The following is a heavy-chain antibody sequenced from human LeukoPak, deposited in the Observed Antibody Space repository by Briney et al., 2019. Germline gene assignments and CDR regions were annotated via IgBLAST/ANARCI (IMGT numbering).Heavy chain of an antibody. Sequence: PSETLSLTCTVPGGSVSSGSYYWSWIRQPPGKGLEWIGYIYYSGSTNYNPSLESRVTISVDTSKNQFSLKLSSVTAADTAVYYCARDLGDYDNYFDYWGQGTLVTVSS. D-gene: IGHD4-17*01. CDR2: IYYSGST. CDR3: ARDLGDYDNYFDY. J-gene: IGHJ4*02. CDR1: GGSVSSGSYY. V-gene: IGHV4-61*01.